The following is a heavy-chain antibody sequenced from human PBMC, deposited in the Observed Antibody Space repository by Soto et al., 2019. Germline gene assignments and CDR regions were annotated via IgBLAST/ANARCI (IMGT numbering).Heavy chain of an antibody. Sequence: QVQLQESGPGLVKPSETLSLTCTISGGPMNNYYCSWFRQPRGQGLEWVGYMGYNGFTRYNPSLRSRAALSLDTAKNQFSLNLSSVTAADTALYYCARQGFGELHGLVDVWGQGITVTVSS. V-gene: IGHV4-59*08. CDR3: ARQGFGELHGLVDV. CDR1: GGPMNNYY. D-gene: IGHD3-10*01. CDR2: MGYNGFT. J-gene: IGHJ6*02.